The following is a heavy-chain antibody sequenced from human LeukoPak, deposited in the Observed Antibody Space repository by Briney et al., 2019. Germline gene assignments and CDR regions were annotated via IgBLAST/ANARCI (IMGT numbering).Heavy chain of an antibody. V-gene: IGHV3-23*01. Sequence: GGSLRLSCAASGFTFSSYAMDWVRQAPGKGLEWVSGISGSSGSTYYTDSVKGRFTISRDNSKNTLYLQMNSLRAEDTAVYYCAKGGIAVAGRSSNYFDYWGQGTLVTVSS. CDR3: AKGGIAVAGRSSNYFDY. J-gene: IGHJ4*02. CDR2: ISGSSGST. CDR1: GFTFSSYA. D-gene: IGHD6-19*01.